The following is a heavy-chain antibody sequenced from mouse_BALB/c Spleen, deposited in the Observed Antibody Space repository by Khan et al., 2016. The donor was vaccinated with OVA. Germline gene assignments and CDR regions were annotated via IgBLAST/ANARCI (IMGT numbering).Heavy chain of an antibody. CDR1: GFSLTDYG. Sequence: QVQLKESGPGLVAPSQNLSITCTVSGFSLTDYGVNWVRQPPGKGLEWLGMIWGDGSTDYNSALKSRLSISKDNSKSQVFLKMNSLLTDDTARFYCARELRLGGFAYWGQGTLVTVSA. V-gene: IGHV2-6-7*01. J-gene: IGHJ3*01. CDR2: IWGDGST. D-gene: IGHD1-2*01. CDR3: ARELRLGGFAY.